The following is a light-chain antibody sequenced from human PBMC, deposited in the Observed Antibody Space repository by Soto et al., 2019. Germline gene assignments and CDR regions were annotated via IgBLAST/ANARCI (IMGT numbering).Light chain of an antibody. CDR2: DAS. Sequence: DIQMTQSPSSLSASVGDRVTIACQSSHDVSRNLNWFQQKPVEAPKLLIYDASNLERGVPSRFSASGSGTDFTFTISSLQPEDVATYYCQQYNSMLSFGGGTEIELK. CDR3: QQYNSMLS. J-gene: IGKJ4*01. V-gene: IGKV1-33*01. CDR1: HDVSRN.